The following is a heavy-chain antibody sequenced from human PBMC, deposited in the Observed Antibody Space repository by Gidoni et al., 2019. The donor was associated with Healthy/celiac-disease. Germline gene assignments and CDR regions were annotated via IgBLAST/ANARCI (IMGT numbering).Heavy chain of an antibody. CDR1: GLPFNNYA. V-gene: IGHV3-23*01. CDR3: AKDKSGTYVIQGYFDY. Sequence: EVQVLESGGDLVQPGGSLRLSCAASGLPFNNYAMSWVRQAPGKGLEWVSAISGSGSSAYYADSVKGRFTISRDNSKNTLYLQMNSLGAEDTAVYYCAKDKSGTYVIQGYFDYWGQGTLVTVSS. J-gene: IGHJ4*02. CDR2: ISGSGSSA. D-gene: IGHD1-26*01.